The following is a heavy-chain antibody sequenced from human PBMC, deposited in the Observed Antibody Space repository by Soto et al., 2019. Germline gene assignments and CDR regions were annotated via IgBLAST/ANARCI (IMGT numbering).Heavy chain of an antibody. CDR2: IIPILGIA. J-gene: IGHJ4*02. D-gene: IGHD3-3*01. CDR3: ARTRDTIFGVVPKFDY. CDR1: GCTFSSYT. V-gene: IGHV1-69*02. Sequence: SVKVSCKASGCTFSSYTISWVRQAPGQGLEWMGRIIPILGIANYAQKFQGRVTITADKSTSTAYMELSSLRSEDTAVYYCARTRDTIFGVVPKFDYWGQGTLVTVSS.